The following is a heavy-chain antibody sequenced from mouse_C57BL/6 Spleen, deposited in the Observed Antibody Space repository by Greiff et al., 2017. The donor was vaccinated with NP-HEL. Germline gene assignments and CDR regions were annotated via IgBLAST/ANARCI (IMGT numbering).Heavy chain of an antibody. D-gene: IGHD2-4*01. J-gene: IGHJ2*01. V-gene: IGHV1-26*01. CDR2: INPNNGGT. CDR1: GYTFTDYY. CDR3: ATFYYDYAEGFDY. Sequence: EVQLQQSGPELVKPGASVKISCKASGYTFTDYYMNWVKQSHGKSLEWIGDINPNNGGTSYNQKFKGKATLTVDKSSSTAYMELRSLTSEDSAVYYCATFYYDYAEGFDYWGQGTTLTVSS.